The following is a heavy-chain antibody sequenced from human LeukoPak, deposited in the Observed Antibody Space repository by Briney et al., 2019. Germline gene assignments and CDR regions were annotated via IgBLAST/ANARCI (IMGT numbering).Heavy chain of an antibody. CDR2: IYYSGST. J-gene: IGHJ5*02. CDR3: ARVAAARAGAWFDP. CDR1: GGSISSYY. V-gene: IGHV4-59*01. D-gene: IGHD6-13*01. Sequence: SETLSLTCTVSGGSISSYYWSWIRQPPGKGLEWIGYIYYSGSTNYNPSLKSRVTISVDTSKNQFSLKLSSVTAADTAVYYCARVAAARAGAWFDPWGQGTLVTVSS.